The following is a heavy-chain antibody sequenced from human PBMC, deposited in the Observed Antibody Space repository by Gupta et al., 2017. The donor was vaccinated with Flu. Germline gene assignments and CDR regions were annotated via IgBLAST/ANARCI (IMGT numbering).Heavy chain of an antibody. CDR3: AKEGTGKNDDFWSGFGYMDV. Sequence: QAPGKGLEWLASIGGSGSHIFYADSVKGRFTISRDNAKNSLYLQMNSLRAEDTAVYYCAKEGTGKNDDFWSGFGYMDVWGKGTTVTVSS. J-gene: IGHJ6*03. V-gene: IGHV3-48*03. CDR2: IGGSGSHI. D-gene: IGHD3-3*01.